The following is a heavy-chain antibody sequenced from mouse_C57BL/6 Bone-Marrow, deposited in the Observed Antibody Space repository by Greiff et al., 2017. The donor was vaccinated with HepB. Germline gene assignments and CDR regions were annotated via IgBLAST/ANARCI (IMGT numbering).Heavy chain of an antibody. Sequence: EVMLVESGGGLVQPGGSLSLSCAASGFTFTDYYMSWVRQPPGKALEWLGFIRNKANGYTTEYSASVKGRFTISRDNSQSILYRQMNALRAEDSATYYCARYRHYYGSSYPYYFDYWGQGTTRTVSS. CDR2: IRNKANGYTT. D-gene: IGHD1-1*01. V-gene: IGHV7-3*01. CDR1: GFTFTDYY. J-gene: IGHJ2*01. CDR3: ARYRHYYGSSYPYYFDY.